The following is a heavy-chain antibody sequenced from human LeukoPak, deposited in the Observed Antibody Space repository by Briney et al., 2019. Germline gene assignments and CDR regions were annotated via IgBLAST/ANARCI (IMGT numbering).Heavy chain of an antibody. CDR2: INPNNGGT. CDR3: ARDPGEYGGIDY. V-gene: IGHV1-2*02. Sequence: GASVKVSCKPSGYTFTGYYMLWVRQAPGQGLEWWGWINPNNGGTNYAQKFQGRVTMTRDTSISTAYMELSRLRSDDTAVYYCARDPGEYGGIDYWGQGTLVTVSS. CDR1: GYTFTGYY. J-gene: IGHJ4*02. D-gene: IGHD4-23*01.